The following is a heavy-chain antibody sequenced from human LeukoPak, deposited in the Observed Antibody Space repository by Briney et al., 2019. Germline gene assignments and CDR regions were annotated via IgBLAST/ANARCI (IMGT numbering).Heavy chain of an antibody. Sequence: SETLSLTCTVSGGSISSYYWSWIRQPPGKGLEWFGYIYYSGSTNYNPSLKSRVTISVDTSKNQFSLKLSSVTAADTAVYYCARASANDSRRYYFDYWGQGTLVTVSS. J-gene: IGHJ4*02. V-gene: IGHV4-59*01. CDR3: ARASANDSRRYYFDY. CDR1: GGSISSYY. CDR2: IYYSGST. D-gene: IGHD3-22*01.